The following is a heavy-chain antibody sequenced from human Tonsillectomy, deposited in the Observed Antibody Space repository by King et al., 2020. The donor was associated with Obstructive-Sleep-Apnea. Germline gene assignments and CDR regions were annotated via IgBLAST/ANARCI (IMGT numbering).Heavy chain of an antibody. CDR1: GYKFTTYW. D-gene: IGHD6-6*01. V-gene: IGHV5-51*01. CDR3: ARHPALGNNLVPFDT. CDR2: IYPGDSDT. Sequence: QLVQSGPEAKKPGESLKISCKASGYKFTTYWIGWVRQKPGKGLEWMGIIYPGDSDTRYGPSFQVHVTISAVKSISTAFLQWSSLTASDSAMYYCARHPALGNNLVPFDTWGQGTLVTVSS. J-gene: IGHJ4*02.